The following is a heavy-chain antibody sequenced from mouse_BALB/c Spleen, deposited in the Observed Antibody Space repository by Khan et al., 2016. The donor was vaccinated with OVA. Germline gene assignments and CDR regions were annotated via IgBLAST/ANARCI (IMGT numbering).Heavy chain of an antibody. J-gene: IGHJ3*01. Sequence: EVELVESGGGLVKPGGSLKLSCAASGFTFSDYYMYWVRQTPEKRLECVATISDGGNYIYYPDNVKGRFTISRDDVKNSLYLQMNSLKPEDTSIYYCARGIYGDPFEYWGQGTLVSIS. CDR2: ISDGGNYI. D-gene: IGHD2-13*01. CDR1: GFTFSDYY. V-gene: IGHV5-4*02. CDR3: ARGIYGDPFEY.